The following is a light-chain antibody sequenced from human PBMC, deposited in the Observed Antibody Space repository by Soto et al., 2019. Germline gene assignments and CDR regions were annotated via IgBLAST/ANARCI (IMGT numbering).Light chain of an antibody. CDR3: QQYGGSPLVT. J-gene: IGKJ2*01. V-gene: IGKV3-20*01. CDR1: QSVSSVS. Sequence: EIVLTQSPGTLSLSPGERATLSCRASQSVSSVSLAWYQQKPGQAPRLLVYGASTRATGIPDRSSGSGSGTDFTLTISRLEPEDLAVYYCQQYGGSPLVTFGQGTKLEIK. CDR2: GAS.